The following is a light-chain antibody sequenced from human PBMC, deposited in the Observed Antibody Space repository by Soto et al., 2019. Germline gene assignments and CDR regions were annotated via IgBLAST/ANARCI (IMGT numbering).Light chain of an antibody. V-gene: IGKV3-15*01. CDR2: DAS. J-gene: IGKJ1*01. CDR3: QQYSDWPLS. CDR1: QSIRSN. Sequence: EIVMTQSPATLSVSPRERATLSCRASQSIRSNLAWYQQKPGQAPRLLIYDASSRATGIPARFSGSESGTEFTLTISSLQSEDSAVYYCQQYSDWPLSFGQGTKVE.